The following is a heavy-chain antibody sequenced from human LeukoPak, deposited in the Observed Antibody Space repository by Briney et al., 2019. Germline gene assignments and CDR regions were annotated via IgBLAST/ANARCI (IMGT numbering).Heavy chain of an antibody. V-gene: IGHV5-51*01. Sequence: WVRQPPGKGLEWMGIIYPGDSDTRYSPSFQGQVTISADKSISTAYLQWSSLKASDTAMYYCARGLDYGDPAGYYFDYWGQGTLVTVSS. CDR2: IYPGDSDT. CDR3: ARGLDYGDPAGYYFDY. D-gene: IGHD4-17*01. J-gene: IGHJ4*02.